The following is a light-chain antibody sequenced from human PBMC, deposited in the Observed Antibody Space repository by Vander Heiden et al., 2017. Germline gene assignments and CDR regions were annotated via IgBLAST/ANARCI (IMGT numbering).Light chain of an antibody. J-gene: IGKJ1*01. CDR3: RHSINLPRT. Sequence: VMTQTPLSLSVTPGQPASISCKSSQTLVHSDGRTYFYWYLQKPGQPPQPLIYEVSKRFSGVPDRFSGSGSGTDFTLKISRVEAEDVGVYYCRHSINLPRTFGQGTKVEI. CDR1: QTLVHSDGRTY. V-gene: IGKV2D-29*01. CDR2: EVS.